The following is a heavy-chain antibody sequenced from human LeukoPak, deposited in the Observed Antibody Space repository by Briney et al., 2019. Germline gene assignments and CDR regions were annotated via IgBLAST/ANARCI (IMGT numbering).Heavy chain of an antibody. CDR2: ISGSGGTT. V-gene: IGHV3-23*01. Sequence: GGSLRLSCAASGFTFSSYGMHWVRQAPGKGPEWVSTISGSGGTTYYADSVKGRFTISRDYSKNTLYLQMNSLRAEDTAVYYCAKDRNYDFTVDAFDIWGQGTMVTVSS. J-gene: IGHJ3*02. CDR3: AKDRNYDFTVDAFDI. D-gene: IGHD3-3*01. CDR1: GFTFSSYG.